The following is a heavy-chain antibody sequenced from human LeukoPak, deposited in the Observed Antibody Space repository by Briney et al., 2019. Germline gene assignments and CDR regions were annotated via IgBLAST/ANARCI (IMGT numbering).Heavy chain of an antibody. CDR3: AKLGYSSSSHY. CDR1: GFTFDDYA. V-gene: IGHV3-9*01. J-gene: IGHJ4*02. CDR2: ISWNSGSI. Sequence: SGRSLRLSCAASGFTFDDYAMHWVRQAPEKGLEWVSGISWNSGSIGYADSVKGRFTISRDNAKNSLYLQMNSLRAEDTALYYCAKLGYSSSSHYWGQGTLVTVSS. D-gene: IGHD6-6*01.